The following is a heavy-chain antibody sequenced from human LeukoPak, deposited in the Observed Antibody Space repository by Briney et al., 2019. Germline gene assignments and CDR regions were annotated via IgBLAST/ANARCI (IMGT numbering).Heavy chain of an antibody. CDR3: AIAGRSRWSHHMIVEKLPPTYYYYYGMDV. Sequence: SETLSLTCAVYGGSFSGYYWSWIRQPPGKGLEWIGEINHSGSTNYNPSLKSRVTISVDTSKNQFSLKLSSVTAADTAVYYCAIAGRSRWSHHMIVEKLPPTYYYYYGMDVWGQGTTVTVSS. V-gene: IGHV4-34*01. D-gene: IGHD3-22*01. J-gene: IGHJ6*02. CDR1: GGSFSGYY. CDR2: INHSGST.